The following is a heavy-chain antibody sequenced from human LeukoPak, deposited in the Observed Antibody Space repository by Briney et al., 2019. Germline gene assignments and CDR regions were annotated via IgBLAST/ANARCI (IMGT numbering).Heavy chain of an antibody. V-gene: IGHV4-59*12. CDR3: ARGRGYSYAFDP. Sequence: PETLSLTCTVSGGSISSYYWSWIRQPPGKGLEWIGYIGDSGNTNYNLSLKSRVTMSVDTSKNQFSLKLSSVTAADTAVYYCARGRGYSYAFDPWGQGTLVTVSS. CDR1: GGSISSYY. CDR2: IGDSGNT. J-gene: IGHJ5*02. D-gene: IGHD5-18*01.